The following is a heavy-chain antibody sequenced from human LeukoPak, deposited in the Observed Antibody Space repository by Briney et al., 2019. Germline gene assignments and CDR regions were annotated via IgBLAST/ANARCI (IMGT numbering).Heavy chain of an antibody. D-gene: IGHD5-12*01. CDR3: ARETRGDTGYGSYRFDL. CDR1: GFTFSTYS. J-gene: IGHJ4*02. Sequence: PGGALRLSCAAAGFTFSTYSMNWVRLTPGKGLEWVSSITSSGTYVYYAGSMKGRFTISRDNGKSTLFLQMNSLRADDTAIYFCARETRGDTGYGSYRFDLWGQGTQVTVSS. V-gene: IGHV3-21*06. CDR2: ITSSGTYV.